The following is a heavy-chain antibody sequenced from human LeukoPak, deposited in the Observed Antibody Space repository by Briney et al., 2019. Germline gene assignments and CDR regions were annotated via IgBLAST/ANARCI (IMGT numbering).Heavy chain of an antibody. CDR3: GASRQYVGAFDI. Sequence: GGCLRLSCAASGFTFSSYELYWVRQAPGKGLEWISYISSSSTIIKYADSVRGRFTISRDDARESPYLQMSSLRADDTAIYYCGASRQYVGAFDIWGQGTLVTVSS. D-gene: IGHD3-16*01. CDR1: GFTFSSYE. J-gene: IGHJ3*02. CDR2: ISSSSTII. V-gene: IGHV3-48*03.